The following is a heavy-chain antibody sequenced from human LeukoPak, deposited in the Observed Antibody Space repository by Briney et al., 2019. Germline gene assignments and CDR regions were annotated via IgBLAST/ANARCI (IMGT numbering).Heavy chain of an antibody. CDR3: ATLYYYDSSGYYSGLYFDL. D-gene: IGHD3-22*01. J-gene: IGHJ2*01. CDR2: IYYSGST. CDR1: GGSISSSRYY. V-gene: IGHV4-39*01. Sequence: SETLSLTCTVSGGSISSSRYYWGWIRQPPGKGLEWLGSIYYSGSTYYNPSLKSRVTISVDTSKKQFSLKLSSVTAADTAVYYCATLYYYDSSGYYSGLYFDLWGRGTLVTVSS.